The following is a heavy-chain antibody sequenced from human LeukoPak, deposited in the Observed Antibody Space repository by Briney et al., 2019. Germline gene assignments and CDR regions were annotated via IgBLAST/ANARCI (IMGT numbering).Heavy chain of an antibody. CDR3: ARRVGDYYGSGGFDP. V-gene: IGHV5-51*01. J-gene: IGHJ5*02. D-gene: IGHD3-10*01. CDR1: GYTFTKFW. Sequence: GESLKISCKGSGYTFTKFWIGWVRQMPGKGLEWMGVIYPGDSDTRYSPSFEGQVTISADRSISTAYLHWSSLKASDTAIYYCARRVGDYYGSGGFDPWGQGTLVTVSS. CDR2: IYPGDSDT.